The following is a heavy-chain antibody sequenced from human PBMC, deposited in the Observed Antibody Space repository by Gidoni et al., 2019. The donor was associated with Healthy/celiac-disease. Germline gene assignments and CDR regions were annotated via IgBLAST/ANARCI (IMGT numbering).Heavy chain of an antibody. CDR3: ARGGFLEWLPSDYYYYGMDV. Sequence: QVQLVQSGAEVKKPGSSVKVSCKASGGTFSSYAISWVRQAPGQGLEWMGGIIPIFGTANYAQKFQGRVTITADESTSTAYMELSSLRSEDTAVYYCARGGFLEWLPSDYYYYGMDVWGQGTTVTVSS. J-gene: IGHJ6*02. CDR1: GGTFSSYA. V-gene: IGHV1-69*01. CDR2: IIPIFGTA. D-gene: IGHD3-3*01.